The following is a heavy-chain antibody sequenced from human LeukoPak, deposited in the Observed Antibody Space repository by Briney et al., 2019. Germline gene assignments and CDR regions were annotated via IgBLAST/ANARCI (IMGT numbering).Heavy chain of an antibody. V-gene: IGHV4-38-2*02. Sequence: PSETLSLTCTVSGSSISSAYYWGWIRQPPGQGLEWIGNIFRTGSTYYNPSLKSRVAISVDTSKNQFSLRLSSVTAADTAVYYCARPSAIKGSNWFDPWGQGTLVTVSS. CDR2: IFRTGST. J-gene: IGHJ5*02. CDR3: ARPSAIKGSNWFDP. CDR1: GSSISSAYY. D-gene: IGHD2-2*02.